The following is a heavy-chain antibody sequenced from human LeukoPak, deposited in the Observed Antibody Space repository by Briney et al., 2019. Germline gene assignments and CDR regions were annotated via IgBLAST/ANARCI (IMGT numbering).Heavy chain of an antibody. V-gene: IGHV3-23*01. Sequence: GGSLRLSCAASGFTFSSYAMSWVRQAPGKGLEWVSAISGSGGSTYYADSVKGRFTISRDNSKNTAYLQMNSLKTEDTAVYYCTRLSPITMIAGDAFDIWGQGTMVTVSS. J-gene: IGHJ3*02. CDR2: ISGSGGST. CDR3: TRLSPITMIAGDAFDI. CDR1: GFTFSSYA. D-gene: IGHD3-22*01.